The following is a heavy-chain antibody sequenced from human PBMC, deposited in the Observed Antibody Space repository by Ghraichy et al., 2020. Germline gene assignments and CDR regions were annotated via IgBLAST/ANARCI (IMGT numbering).Heavy chain of an antibody. CDR2: IGTAGDP. V-gene: IGHV3-13*05. J-gene: IGHJ2*01. D-gene: IGHD2-15*01. CDR3: ARGQVVAATLVLGDLQPEWYFDL. Sequence: GGSLRLSCAASGFTFSSYDMHWVRQATGKGLEWVSAIGTAGDPYYPGSVKGRFTISRENAKNSLYLQMNSLRAGDTAVYYCARGQVVAATLVLGDLQPEWYFDLWGRGTLVTVSS. CDR1: GFTFSSYD.